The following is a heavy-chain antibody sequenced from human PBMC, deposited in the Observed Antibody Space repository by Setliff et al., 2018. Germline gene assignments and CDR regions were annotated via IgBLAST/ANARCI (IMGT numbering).Heavy chain of an antibody. J-gene: IGHJ6*03. V-gene: IGHV3-23*01. CDR3: ARVGLSGTSGYYYYMDV. CDR2: VYNGNDET. D-gene: IGHD1-20*01. Sequence: GESLKISCVASGFTFSAYGMSWVRQAPGKGLEWVSSVYNGNDETKYADSVKGRFTISRDRSKNTVYLQMNSLRGEDTAVYHCARVGLSGTSGYYYYMDVWGKGTTVTVSS. CDR1: GFTFSAYG.